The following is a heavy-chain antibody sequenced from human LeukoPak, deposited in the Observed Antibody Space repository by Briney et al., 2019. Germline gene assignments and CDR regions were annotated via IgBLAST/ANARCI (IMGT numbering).Heavy chain of an antibody. CDR3: AREEVNCSGGSCYSSWFDP. V-gene: IGHV3-33*01. J-gene: IGHJ5*02. CDR2: IWYDGSNK. D-gene: IGHD2-15*01. Sequence: TGGSLRLSCAASGFTFSSYGMHWVRQAPGKGLEWVAVIWYDGSNKYYADSVKGRFTISRDNSKNTLYLQMNSLRAEDTAVYYCAREEVNCSGGSCYSSWFDPWGQGTLVTVSS. CDR1: GFTFSSYG.